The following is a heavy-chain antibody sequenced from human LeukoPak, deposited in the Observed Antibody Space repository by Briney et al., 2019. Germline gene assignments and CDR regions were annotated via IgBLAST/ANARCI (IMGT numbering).Heavy chain of an antibody. Sequence: NPGGSLRLSCAASGFTVSSNYMSWVRQAPGKGLEWVSSISTSSSYIYYADSVKGRFTISRNNPKNSLYLQMNSLRAEDTAVYYCARNRGDPSYFDYWGQGTLVTVSS. CDR3: ARNRGDPSYFDY. CDR2: ISTSSSYI. CDR1: GFTVSSNY. V-gene: IGHV3-21*01. J-gene: IGHJ4*02. D-gene: IGHD4-17*01.